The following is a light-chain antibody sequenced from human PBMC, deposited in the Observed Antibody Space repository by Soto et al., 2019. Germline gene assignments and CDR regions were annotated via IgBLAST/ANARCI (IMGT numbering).Light chain of an antibody. V-gene: IGKV3-15*01. CDR2: GAS. J-gene: IGKJ1*01. CDR3: QQYSNWPPT. CDR1: QSVAGD. Sequence: EILMTQSPATLSVSPGERATLSCRASQSVAGDLAWYQQKPGQAPRLLISGASTRATGIPARFSGSGSGTDFTLTISSLQSEDCAVYYCQQYSNWPPTFGQGTKV.